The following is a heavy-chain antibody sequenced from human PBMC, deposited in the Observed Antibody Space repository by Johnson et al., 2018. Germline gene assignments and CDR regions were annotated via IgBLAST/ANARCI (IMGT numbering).Heavy chain of an antibody. Sequence: GQLLESGPGLVKPSETLSLTCTVSGGYIGSFYWIWVRQPPGKGMEWMGYIYSSGNTKYNPSLKSRVTISVDTSRNQFYLKLSSVTGADTAVCYCARGSVILGREYWGHGNMGTVS. CDR2: IYSSGNT. CDR1: GGYIGSFY. J-gene: IGHJ4*01. D-gene: IGHD2-21*01. CDR3: ARGSVILGREY. V-gene: IGHV4-59*12.